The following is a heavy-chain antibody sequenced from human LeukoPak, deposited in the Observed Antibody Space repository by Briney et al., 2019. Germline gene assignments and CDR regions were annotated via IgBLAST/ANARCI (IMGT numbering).Heavy chain of an antibody. Sequence: GGSLRLSCAASGFTFSSYSMNWVRQAPGKGLEWVSSISSSSSYIYYADSVKGRFTISRDNAKNSLYLQMNSLRAEDTAVYYCARGLRAETCDAFDIWGQGTMVTVSS. CDR3: ARGLRAETCDAFDI. J-gene: IGHJ3*02. V-gene: IGHV3-21*01. D-gene: IGHD4-17*01. CDR2: ISSSSSYI. CDR1: GFTFSSYS.